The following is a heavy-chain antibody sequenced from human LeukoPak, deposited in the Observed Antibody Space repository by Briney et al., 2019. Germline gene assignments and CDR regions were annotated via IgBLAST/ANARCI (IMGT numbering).Heavy chain of an antibody. J-gene: IGHJ5*02. D-gene: IGHD6-19*01. V-gene: IGHV4-34*01. CDR2: INHSGST. CDR1: GGSFSGYY. CDR3: ARSLYASSNNWFDP. Sequence: SETLSLTCAVYGGSFSGYYWSWIRQPPGKGLEWIGEINHSGSTNYNPSLKSRVTISVDTSKSQFSLKLSPVTAADTAVYYCARSLYASSNNWFDPWGQGTLVTVSS.